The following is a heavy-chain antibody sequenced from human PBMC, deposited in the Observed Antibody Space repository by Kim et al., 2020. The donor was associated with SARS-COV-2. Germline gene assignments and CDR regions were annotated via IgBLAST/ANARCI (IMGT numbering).Heavy chain of an antibody. CDR1: GGSFSGYY. Sequence: SETLSLTCAVYGGSFSGYYWSWIRQPPGKGLEWIGEINHSGSTNYNPSLKSRVTISVDTSKNQFSLKLSSVTAADTAVYYCARTEKSITIFGVVITNLFVPWGQGSLVTLS. CDR3: ARTEKSITIFGVVITNLFVP. CDR2: INHSGST. J-gene: IGHJ5*02. D-gene: IGHD3-3*01. V-gene: IGHV4-34*01.